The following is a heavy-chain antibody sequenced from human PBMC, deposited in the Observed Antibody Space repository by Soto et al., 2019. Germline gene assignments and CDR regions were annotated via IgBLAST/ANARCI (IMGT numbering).Heavy chain of an antibody. CDR1: GFTFSSYG. V-gene: IGHV3-30*18. CDR2: ISYDGSNK. CDR3: AKDPGSSSGFGLFDY. D-gene: IGHD6-6*01. Sequence: GGSLRLSCAASGFTFSSYGMHWVRQAPGKGLEWVAVISYDGSNKYYADSVKGRFTISRDNSKNTLYLQMNSLRAEDTAVYYCAKDPGSSSGFGLFDYWGQGTLVTVSS. J-gene: IGHJ4*02.